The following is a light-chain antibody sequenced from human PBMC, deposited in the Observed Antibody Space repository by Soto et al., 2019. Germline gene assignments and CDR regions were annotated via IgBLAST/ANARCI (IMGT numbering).Light chain of an antibody. CDR1: QNIDTN. V-gene: IGKV3-15*01. CDR3: QQYNNWPPFT. CDR2: GAT. J-gene: IGKJ3*01. Sequence: EVVMTQSPATLSVSPGERATLSCRARQNIDTNLAWYQHKPGQAPRLLIYGATTRATGIPARFTGSGSGTEFTLTISSLQSEEFAVYYCQQYNNWPPFTFGPGTKVAIK.